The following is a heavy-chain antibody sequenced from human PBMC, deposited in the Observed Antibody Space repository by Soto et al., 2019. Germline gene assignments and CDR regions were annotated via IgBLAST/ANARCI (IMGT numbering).Heavy chain of an antibody. CDR3: ASAGGLGAVAADY. J-gene: IGHJ4*02. Sequence: QLQLQESGSGLVKPSQTLSLTCAVAGGSISSGGYSWSWIRQPPGKGVEWIGYIYHSGSTYYNPSLKSRVTISVDRSKNQFSLKLSSVRDADTAVYYCASAGGLGAVAADYWGQGTLVTVSS. CDR2: IYHSGST. V-gene: IGHV4-30-2*01. CDR1: GGSISSGGYS. D-gene: IGHD6-19*01.